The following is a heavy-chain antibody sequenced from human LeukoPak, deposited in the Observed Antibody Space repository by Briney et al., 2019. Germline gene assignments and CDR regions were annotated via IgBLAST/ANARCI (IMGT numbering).Heavy chain of an antibody. CDR3: ARVRTEDIVVVPAAIVDAFDI. Sequence: KPSETLSLTCTVSGGSVSSGSYFWSWIRQPPGKGLEWIGYIYYSGSTNYNPSLKSRVTISLDTSKNQFSLKLSSVTAADTAVYYCARVRTEDIVVVPAAIVDAFDIWGQGTMVTVSS. J-gene: IGHJ3*02. CDR2: IYYSGST. D-gene: IGHD2-2*01. V-gene: IGHV4-61*01. CDR1: GGSVSSGSYF.